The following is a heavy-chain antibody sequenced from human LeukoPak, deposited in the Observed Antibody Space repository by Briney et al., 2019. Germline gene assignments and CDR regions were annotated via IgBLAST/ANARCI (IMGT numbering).Heavy chain of an antibody. V-gene: IGHV3-21*04. D-gene: IGHD3-10*01. Sequence: PGGSLRLSCTASGFTFSSYTMNWVRQAPGKGLEWVSSITSSSDYIYYADSVKGRFTISRDNSKNTLYLQMNSLRAEDTAVYYCAKAITMVRGVIDPFDYWGQGTLVTVSS. CDR2: ITSSSDYI. CDR1: GFTFSSYT. J-gene: IGHJ4*02. CDR3: AKAITMVRGVIDPFDY.